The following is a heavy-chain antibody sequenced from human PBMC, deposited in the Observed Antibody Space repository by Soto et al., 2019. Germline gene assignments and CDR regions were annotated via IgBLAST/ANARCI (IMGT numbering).Heavy chain of an antibody. V-gene: IGHV1-8*02. D-gene: IGHD6-13*01. CDR2: MNPINGAT. Sequence: AASVKVSCKASGYDFTAYDINWVRQASGQGLEWMRWMNPINGATGTARRFQGRVSMTRNTATGTAYLELTSLRSDDTAVYYCGRGPSPRAPAGGTPYYYAMDVWGQGTTVTVSS. J-gene: IGHJ6*02. CDR3: GRGPSPRAPAGGTPYYYAMDV. CDR1: GYDFTAYD.